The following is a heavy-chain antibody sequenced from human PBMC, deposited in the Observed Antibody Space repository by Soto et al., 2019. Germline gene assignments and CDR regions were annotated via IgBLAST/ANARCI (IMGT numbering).Heavy chain of an antibody. CDR3: ARAAIAVAGTRIVGGCNCFDP. CDR1: GGSFSGYY. J-gene: IGHJ5*02. Sequence: KTSETLSLTCAVYGGSFSGYYWSWIRQPPGKGLEWIGEINHSGSTNYNPSLKSRVTISVDTSKNQFSLKLISVTAADTAVYYCARAAIAVAGTRIVGGCNCFDPWGQGTLVTVSS. D-gene: IGHD6-19*01. V-gene: IGHV4-34*01. CDR2: INHSGST.